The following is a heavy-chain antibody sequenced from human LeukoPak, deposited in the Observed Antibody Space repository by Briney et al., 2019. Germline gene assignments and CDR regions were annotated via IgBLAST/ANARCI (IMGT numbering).Heavy chain of an antibody. Sequence: PSETLSLTCTVSGGSVGSYYWSWIRQPPGKGLEWIGYMYNKGSTSYNPSLKSRVTISVDTSKDQFSLKVRSVTAADTAVYYCARDRPGIAVAGDALDIWGQGTMVTISS. CDR3: ARDRPGIAVAGDALDI. CDR1: GGSVGSYY. J-gene: IGHJ3*02. D-gene: IGHD6-19*01. V-gene: IGHV4-59*02. CDR2: MYNKGST.